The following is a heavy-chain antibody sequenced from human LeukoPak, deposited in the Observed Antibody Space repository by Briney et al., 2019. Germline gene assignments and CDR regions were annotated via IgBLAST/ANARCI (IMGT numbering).Heavy chain of an antibody. V-gene: IGHV1-2*04. D-gene: IGHD6-13*01. CDR1: GYTFTGCY. Sequence: ASVKLSCKASGYTFTGCYMHWVRQAPGQGLEWMGWINPNSGGTNYAQKFQGWVTMTRDTSISTAYMELSRLRSDDTAVYYCARGPSRGYSSSWYWNYWGQGTLVTVSS. CDR3: ARGPSRGYSSSWYWNY. CDR2: INPNSGGT. J-gene: IGHJ4*02.